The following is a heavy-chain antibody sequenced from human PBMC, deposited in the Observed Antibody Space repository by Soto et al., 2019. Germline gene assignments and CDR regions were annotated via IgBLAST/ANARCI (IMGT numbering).Heavy chain of an antibody. J-gene: IGHJ5*02. Sequence: QVQLQESGPGLVKPSETLSLTCTVSGGSISSYYWSWIRQPPGKGLEWIGYIYYGGSTNYNPSLKSRVTISVDTSKNQFSLKLSSVTAADTAVYYCARGVGKFLEWSINWFDPWGQGTLVTVSS. CDR2: IYYGGST. CDR1: GGSISSYY. D-gene: IGHD3-3*01. V-gene: IGHV4-59*01. CDR3: ARGVGKFLEWSINWFDP.